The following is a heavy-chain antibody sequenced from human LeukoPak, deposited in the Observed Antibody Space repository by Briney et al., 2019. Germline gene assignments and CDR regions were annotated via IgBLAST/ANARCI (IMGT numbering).Heavy chain of an antibody. CDR3: ARDTTTVTTRAFDI. V-gene: IGHV3-30*04. Sequence: GGSLRLSCAASGFTFSHFAMHWVRQAPGKGLEWVAVIFYDGDTKYYADSVKGRFTISRDNAKNSLYLQMNSLRAEDTAVYYCARDTTTVTTRAFDIWGQGTMVTVSS. D-gene: IGHD4-17*01. J-gene: IGHJ3*02. CDR2: IFYDGDTK. CDR1: GFTFSHFA.